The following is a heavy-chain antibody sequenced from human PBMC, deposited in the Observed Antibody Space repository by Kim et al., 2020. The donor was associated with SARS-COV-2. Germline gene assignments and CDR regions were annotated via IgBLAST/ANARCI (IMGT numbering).Heavy chain of an antibody. J-gene: IGHJ4*02. CDR3: SRRGTLAMGYY. D-gene: IGHD5-18*01. CDR2: IYYSGTT. Sequence: SETLSLTCTVSGDSIGTSSYYWGWIRQPPGKGLEWIGSIYYSGTTYYNPSLKSRVTISVDTSKNQFSLRLSSVTAADTAVYYCSRRGTLAMGYYWGQGTL. CDR1: GDSIGTSSYY. V-gene: IGHV4-39*07.